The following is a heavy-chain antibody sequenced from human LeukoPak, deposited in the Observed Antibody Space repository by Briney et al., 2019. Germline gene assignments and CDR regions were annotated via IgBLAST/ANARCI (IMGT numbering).Heavy chain of an antibody. CDR3: ARGPFSSSWSEFDY. CDR2: ISGDSRYI. CDR1: GFTFSDYS. V-gene: IGHV3-21*06. Sequence: GGSLTLSCAASGFTFSDYSLNWVRQAPGKGLEWVSCISGDSRYIYYADSLKGRSTISRDNARNSLYLHMNNLRAEDTAVYYCARGPFSSSWSEFDYWGQGTLVTVSS. D-gene: IGHD6-13*01. J-gene: IGHJ4*02.